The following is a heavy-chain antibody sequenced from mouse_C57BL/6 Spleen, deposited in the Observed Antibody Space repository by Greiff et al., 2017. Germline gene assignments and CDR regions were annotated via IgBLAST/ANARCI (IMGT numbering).Heavy chain of an antibody. CDR2: INPNNGGT. CDR1: GYTFTDYY. V-gene: IGHV1-26*01. CDR3: ARGRGGYYGSSFGFAY. Sequence: EVQLQQSGPELVKPGASVKISCKASGYTFTDYYMNWVKQSHGKSLEWIGDINPNNGGTSYNQKFKGKATLTVDKSSSTAYMELRSLTSEDSAVYYCARGRGGYYGSSFGFAYWGQGTLVTVSA. J-gene: IGHJ3*01. D-gene: IGHD1-1*01.